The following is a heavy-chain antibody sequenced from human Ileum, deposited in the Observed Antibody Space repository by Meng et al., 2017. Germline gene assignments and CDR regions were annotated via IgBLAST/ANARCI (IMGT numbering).Heavy chain of an antibody. CDR3: VRHGGKYFDS. J-gene: IGHJ4*02. Sequence: QVHLRESDPGLVEPSGTLSLTCTVSGGSISSSFYWSWVRQSPGKGLEWIGQIYLAGSPNYNPSLESRVTISVDKSKNQFSLRLTSVTAADTAIFYCVRHGGKYFDSWGQGTLVTVSS. D-gene: IGHD2-15*01. CDR1: GGSISSSFY. CDR2: IYLAGSP. V-gene: IGHV4-4*02.